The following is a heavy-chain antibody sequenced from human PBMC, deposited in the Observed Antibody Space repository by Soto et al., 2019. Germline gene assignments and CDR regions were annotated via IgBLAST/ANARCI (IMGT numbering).Heavy chain of an antibody. CDR1: GFTFSSYS. CDR2: ISNDAINK. CDR3: ATELELRRYFDY. V-gene: IGHV3-30*03. Sequence: SVGSLRLSCAASGFTFSSYSMHWVRQAPGKGLEWVAVISNDAINKYYADSVKGRFTISRDNSKNTLYLQMNSLRAEDTAVYYCATELELRRYFDYWGQGTLVTVSS. D-gene: IGHD3-16*01. J-gene: IGHJ4*02.